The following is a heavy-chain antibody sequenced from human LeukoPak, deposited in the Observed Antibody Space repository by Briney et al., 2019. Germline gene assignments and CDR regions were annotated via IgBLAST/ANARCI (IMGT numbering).Heavy chain of an antibody. J-gene: IGHJ3*02. CDR1: GFIFSSYG. V-gene: IGHV3-30*18. Sequence: QPGRSLRLSCAASGFIFSSYGMHWVRQAPGKGLEWVAVISYDGGNISYTDSVKSRFTISRDNSKNTLYLQMNSLRAEDTAVYYCAKRGYCRGGTCFSHDAFDIWGQGTMVTVSS. D-gene: IGHD2-15*01. CDR3: AKRGYCRGGTCFSHDAFDI. CDR2: ISYDGGNI.